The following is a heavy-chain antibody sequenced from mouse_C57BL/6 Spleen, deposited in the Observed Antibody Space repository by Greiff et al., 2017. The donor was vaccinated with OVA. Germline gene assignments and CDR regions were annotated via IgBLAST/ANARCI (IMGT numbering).Heavy chain of an antibody. D-gene: IGHD1-1*01. CDR2: IWRGGST. CDR3: AKNLELLRCMDY. J-gene: IGHJ4*01. Sequence: VQGVESGPGLVQPSQSLSITCTVSGFSLTSYGVHWVRQSPGKGLEWLGVIWRGGSTDYNAAFMSRLSITKDNSKSQVFFKMNSLQADDTAIYYCAKNLELLRCMDYWGQGTSVTVSS. V-gene: IGHV2-5*01. CDR1: GFSLTSYG.